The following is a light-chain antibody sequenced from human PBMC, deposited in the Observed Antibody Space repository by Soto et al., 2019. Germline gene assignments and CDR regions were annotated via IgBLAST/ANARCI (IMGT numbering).Light chain of an antibody. CDR3: AAWDDSLRGVV. CDR1: SSNVGFNA. CDR2: GNS. V-gene: IGLV1-47*02. J-gene: IGLJ3*02. Sequence: QSVLTQPPSASGAPGQRVTLSCVGGSSNVGFNAVNWYQQIPGAAPKLLMHGNSQRPSGVPDRFSGSKSGTSASLAIIGLRTEDEAHYYCAAWDDSLRGVVFGGVTKVTVL.